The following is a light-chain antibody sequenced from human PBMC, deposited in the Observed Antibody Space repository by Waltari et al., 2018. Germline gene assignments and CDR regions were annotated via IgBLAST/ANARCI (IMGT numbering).Light chain of an antibody. CDR3: QQYYSLPLT. Sequence: DIVMTQSPDSLAVSLGARATINCKSSQTVLSSSNNKNYLTWYQQKPGQPPKLLVYWASTRESGVPDRFSGSGSGTDFTLTISSLQAEDVAVYCCQQYYSLPLTFGGGTKVEIK. V-gene: IGKV4-1*01. J-gene: IGKJ4*01. CDR1: QTVLSSSNNKNY. CDR2: WAS.